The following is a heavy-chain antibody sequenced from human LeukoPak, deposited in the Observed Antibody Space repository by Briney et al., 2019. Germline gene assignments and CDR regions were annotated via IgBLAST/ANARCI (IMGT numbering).Heavy chain of an antibody. V-gene: IGHV3-7*01. J-gene: IGHJ4*02. D-gene: IGHD3-10*01. Sequence: RGSLRLSCAPSGFTFSSYWVSWVRQAPGKGLNWVANTKQDGSEKYNLDSVKDPFNISRDHAKNSLCLQTKRLRHAQPALNFCAGVGTSLLLWFGELLSLFDYWGQGTLVTVSS. CDR2: TKQDGSEK. CDR3: AGVGTSLLLWFGELLSLFDY. CDR1: GFTFSSYW.